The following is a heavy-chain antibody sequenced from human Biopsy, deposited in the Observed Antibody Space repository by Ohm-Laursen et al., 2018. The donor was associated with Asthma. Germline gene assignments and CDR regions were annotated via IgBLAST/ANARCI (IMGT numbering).Heavy chain of an antibody. D-gene: IGHD3-10*01. J-gene: IGHJ6*02. CDR2: ISVYNGNT. V-gene: IGHV1-18*01. CDR3: ARAVDYSHYYGIDV. Sequence: SVKVSCKPSGYTFNSAGISWVRQAPGQGLEWMGWISVYNGNTKVAQKLQDRVTMITDTSTSTAYMELRSLRSDDTAVYFCARAVDYSHYYGIDVWGQGTTVTVS. CDR1: GYTFNSAG.